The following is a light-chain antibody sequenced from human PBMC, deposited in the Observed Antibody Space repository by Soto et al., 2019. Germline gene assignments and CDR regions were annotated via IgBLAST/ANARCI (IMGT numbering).Light chain of an antibody. J-gene: IGKJ5*01. CDR1: QSVSSSY. V-gene: IGKV3-20*01. CDR3: QQYGSSLIT. Sequence: EIVLTQSPGPLSLSPGERATLSCRSSQSVSSSYLAWYQQKPGQAPRLIIYGASSRATGIPDRFSGSGSGTDFTLTISRLEPEDVAVYYCQQYGSSLITFGQGTRLEIK. CDR2: GAS.